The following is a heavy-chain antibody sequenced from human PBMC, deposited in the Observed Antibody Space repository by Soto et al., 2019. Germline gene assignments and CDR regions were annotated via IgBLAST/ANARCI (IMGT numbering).Heavy chain of an antibody. CDR2: INHSGST. Sequence: SETLSLTCAVYGGSFRGYYWSWIRQPPGKXLEWIGEINHSGSTNYNPSLKSRVTISVDTSKNQFSLKLTSVTAADPAVYYCTRGIALKAAVQGGAPDKYFFDSWGQGILVTVSS. V-gene: IGHV4-34*01. J-gene: IGHJ4*02. CDR3: TRGIALKAAVQGGAPDKYFFDS. D-gene: IGHD6-25*01. CDR1: GGSFRGYY.